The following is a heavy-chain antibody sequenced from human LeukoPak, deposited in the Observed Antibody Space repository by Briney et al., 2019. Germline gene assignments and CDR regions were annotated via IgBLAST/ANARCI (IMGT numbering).Heavy chain of an antibody. CDR1: GFTFSSYD. Sequence: GGSLRLSCAASGFTFSSYDMAWVRQAPGKGLEWVSGISSGGGFTNYADSVKGRFTISRDNSKNTLYLQMNSLRAEDTAVYYCVKAGPNYFDCWGQGTLVTVSS. J-gene: IGHJ4*02. V-gene: IGHV3-23*01. CDR2: ISSGGGFT. CDR3: VKAGPNYFDC.